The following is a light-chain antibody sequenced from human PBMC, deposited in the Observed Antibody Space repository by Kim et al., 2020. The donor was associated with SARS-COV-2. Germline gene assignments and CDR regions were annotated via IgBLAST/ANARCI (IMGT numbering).Light chain of an antibody. V-gene: IGKV3-15*01. CDR1: QSVSSN. J-gene: IGKJ2*01. CDR3: QQYNNWPLT. CDR2: GAS. Sequence: VSPGERATLSCRASQSVSSNLAWYQQKPGQAPRLLIYGASTRATGIPARFSGSGSGTEFTLTISSLQSEDFAVYYCQQYNNWPLTFGQGTKLEI.